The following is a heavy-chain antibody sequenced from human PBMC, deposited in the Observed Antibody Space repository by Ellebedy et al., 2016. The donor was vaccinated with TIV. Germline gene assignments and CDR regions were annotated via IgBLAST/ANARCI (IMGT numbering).Heavy chain of an antibody. CDR2: INPNSGGT. Sequence: ASVKVSCKASGYTFTGYYMHWVRQAPGQGLEWMGWINPNSGGTNYAQKFQGRVTMTRDTSISTAYMELSRLRSDDTAVYYCARYRQLVCYYYYGMDVWGQGTTVTVSS. V-gene: IGHV1-2*02. J-gene: IGHJ6*02. CDR1: GYTFTGYY. D-gene: IGHD6-13*01. CDR3: ARYRQLVCYYYYGMDV.